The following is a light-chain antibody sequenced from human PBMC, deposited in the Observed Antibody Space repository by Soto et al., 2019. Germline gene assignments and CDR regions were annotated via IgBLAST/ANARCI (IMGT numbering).Light chain of an antibody. CDR1: AGDIGTYNL. CDR3: CSSAGRSTVI. J-gene: IGLJ2*01. CDR2: EGN. Sequence: QSALTQPASVSGSPGQSITISCTGTAGDIGTYNLVSWYQQHPGRAPKLIIFEGNKRPSGVSNRFSAYKSGNTASLAISGLQAEDEADYHCCSSAGRSTVICGGGTKLTVL. V-gene: IGLV2-23*01.